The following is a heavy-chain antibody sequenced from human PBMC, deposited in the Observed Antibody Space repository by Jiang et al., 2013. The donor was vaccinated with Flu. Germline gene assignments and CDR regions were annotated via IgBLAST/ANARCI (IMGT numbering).Heavy chain of an antibody. D-gene: IGHD3-10*01. CDR1: GFTFSSYA. V-gene: IGHV3-30-3*01. Sequence: GRSLRLSCAASGFTFSSYAMHWVRQAPGKGLEWVAVISYDGSNKYYADSVKGRFTISRDNSKNTLYLQMNSLRAEDTAVYYCARDTFELLWFGEPHPVVDYWGQGTLVTVSS. CDR3: ARDTFELLWFGEPHPVVDY. CDR2: ISYDGSNK. J-gene: IGHJ4*02.